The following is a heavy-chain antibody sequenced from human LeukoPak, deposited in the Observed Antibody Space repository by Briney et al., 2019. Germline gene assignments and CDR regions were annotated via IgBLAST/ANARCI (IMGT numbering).Heavy chain of an antibody. J-gene: IGHJ4*02. D-gene: IGHD1-26*01. CDR1: GFPFSHYW. CDR3: VKSRRVGANQRGLFDY. Sequence: GGSLRLSCGAFGFPFSHYWMHWLRQPPEKGLVWVSRNYVDGRTTNYADSVKGRFTISRDNSKNTVYLQMNSLRADDTAVYYCVKSRRVGANQRGLFDYWGQGTLVTVSP. V-gene: IGHV3-74*01. CDR2: NYVDGRTT.